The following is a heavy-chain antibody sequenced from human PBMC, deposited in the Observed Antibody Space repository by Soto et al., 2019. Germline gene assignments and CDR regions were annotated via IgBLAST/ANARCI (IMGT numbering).Heavy chain of an antibody. Sequence: GASVKVSCKASGGTFSSYAISWVRQAPGQGLEWTGGIIPIFGTANYAQKFQGRVTITADESTSTAYMELSSLRSEDTAVYYCARGSGYCSSTSCYHYYYGMDVWGQGTTVTVSS. J-gene: IGHJ6*02. CDR3: ARGSGYCSSTSCYHYYYGMDV. V-gene: IGHV1-69*13. CDR2: IIPIFGTA. CDR1: GGTFSSYA. D-gene: IGHD2-2*01.